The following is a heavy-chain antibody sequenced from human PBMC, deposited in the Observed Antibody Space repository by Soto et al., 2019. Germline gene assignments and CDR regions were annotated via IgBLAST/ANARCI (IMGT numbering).Heavy chain of an antibody. CDR2: IKEDGNEK. D-gene: IGHD3-10*01. J-gene: IGHJ5*02. V-gene: IGHV3-7*01. Sequence: EVQLVQSGGGLVQPGGSLRLSCAASGFTFSRYWMTWVRQTPGRGLEWVASIKEDGNEKYYMDSLKGRFTISRDNAKNALSLEVSGPRTDDTAVYYGVRDGLLLWLGEAGGFDTWGQGSLITVS. CDR1: GFTFSRYW. CDR3: VRDGLLLWLGEAGGFDT.